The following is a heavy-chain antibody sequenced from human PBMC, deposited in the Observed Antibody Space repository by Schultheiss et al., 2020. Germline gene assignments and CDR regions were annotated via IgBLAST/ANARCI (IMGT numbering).Heavy chain of an antibody. V-gene: IGHV1-46*01. CDR1: KDAFTTYF. CDR3: ARDWNTGMHRDLFDP. CDR2: INPSGGST. Sequence: ASVKVSCKPSKDAFTTYFIHWVRQAPGQGPEGMGWINPSGGSTSYAQKFQGRVTMTRDTSTTTVYMELRSLRSDDTAVYYCARDWNTGMHRDLFDPWGQGTLVTVSS. D-gene: IGHD1-1*01. J-gene: IGHJ5*02.